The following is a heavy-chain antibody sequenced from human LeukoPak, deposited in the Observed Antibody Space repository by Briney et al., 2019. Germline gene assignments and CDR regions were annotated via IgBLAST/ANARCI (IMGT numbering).Heavy chain of an antibody. D-gene: IGHD6-19*01. Sequence: PGGSLRLSCAASGFTLANYGMVWVRQAPGRGLEWVSAVSDSGSGTYYADSVKGRFTISRDNSKNTLYLQMTSLRAEDTALYYCAKGKGSSGWYDWGQGTLVTVSS. V-gene: IGHV3-23*01. J-gene: IGHJ4*02. CDR1: GFTLANYG. CDR2: VSDSGSGT. CDR3: AKGKGSSGWYD.